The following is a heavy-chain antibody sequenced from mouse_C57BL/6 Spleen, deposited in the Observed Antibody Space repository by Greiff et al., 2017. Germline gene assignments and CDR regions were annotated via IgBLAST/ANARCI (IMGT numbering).Heavy chain of an antibody. J-gene: IGHJ4*01. V-gene: IGHV5-17*01. CDR3: GRGGLQRAVYYYNVGY. Sequence: EVQLVESGGGLVKPGGSLKLSCAASGFTFSDYGMHWVRQAPEKGLEWVAYISSGSSTIYYADTVKGRFTISRDNAKNTLFLQMTSLRSEDTAMYCCGRGGLQRAVYYYNVGYWGKGSSVTVSS. D-gene: IGHD1-1*01. CDR1: GFTFSDYG. CDR2: ISSGSSTI.